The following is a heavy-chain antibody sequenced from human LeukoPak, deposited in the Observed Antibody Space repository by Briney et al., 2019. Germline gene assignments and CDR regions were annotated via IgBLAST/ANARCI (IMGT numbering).Heavy chain of an antibody. CDR2: INPSGGST. CDR1: GYTFTSYY. J-gene: IGHJ6*02. Sequence: ASVKVSCKASGYTFTSYYMHWVRQAPGQGLEWMGIINPSGGSTSYAQKFQGRVTMTRDTSTSTVYMEMSSLRSEDTAFYYCARVEGYDSSGYHYGMDVWGQGTTVTVSS. CDR3: ARVEGYDSSGYHYGMDV. D-gene: IGHD3-22*01. V-gene: IGHV1-46*01.